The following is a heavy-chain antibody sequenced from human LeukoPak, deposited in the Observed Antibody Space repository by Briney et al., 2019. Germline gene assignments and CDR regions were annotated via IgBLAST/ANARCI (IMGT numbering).Heavy chain of an antibody. CDR3: TTVILGYSYGNFDY. D-gene: IGHD5-18*01. CDR2: ISGSGGST. V-gene: IGHV3-23*01. CDR1: GFTFSSYW. Sequence: GGSLRLSCAASGFTFSSYWMSWVRQAPGKGLEWVSAISGSGGSTYYADSVKGRFTISRDNSKNTLYLQMNSLRAEDTAVYYCTTVILGYSYGNFDYWGRGTLVTVSS. J-gene: IGHJ4*02.